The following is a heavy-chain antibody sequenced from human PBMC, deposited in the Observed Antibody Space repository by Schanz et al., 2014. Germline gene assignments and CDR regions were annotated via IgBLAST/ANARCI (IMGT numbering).Heavy chain of an antibody. CDR3: ATNSPFRMVRGSNAFDA. Sequence: QVQLVQSGAEVKKPGSSVKVSCKASGYTFTTYYIHWVRQAPGQGLEWMGWMNPNSGNTGYAQKFQGRVTMTRHTSISTAYMELSSLRSEDTAVYYCATNSPFRMVRGSNAFDAWGQGTMVTVSS. CDR1: GYTFTTYY. D-gene: IGHD3-10*01. J-gene: IGHJ3*01. CDR2: MNPNSGNT. V-gene: IGHV1-8*01.